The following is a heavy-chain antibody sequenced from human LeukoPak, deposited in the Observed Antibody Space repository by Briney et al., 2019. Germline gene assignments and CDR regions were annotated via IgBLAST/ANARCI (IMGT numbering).Heavy chain of an antibody. CDR1: GFPFSTYW. V-gene: IGHV3-74*01. J-gene: IGHJ4*02. CDR2: IKPDGSTT. Sequence: GGSLRLSCAASGFPFSTYWMYWVRQAPGKGLVWVSRIKPDGSTTSYADSVKGRFTISRDNAKNTLYLQMNSLRAEDTAVYYCAKISGVEPLGYGGQGTLVTVSS. CDR3: AKISGVEPLGY. D-gene: IGHD3-3*01.